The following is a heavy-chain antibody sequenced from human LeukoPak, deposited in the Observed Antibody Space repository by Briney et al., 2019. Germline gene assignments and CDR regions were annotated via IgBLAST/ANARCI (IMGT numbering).Heavy chain of an antibody. CDR1: GGSISSYY. CDR2: IFYSGTT. V-gene: IGHV4-59*01. Sequence: SETLSLTCTVSGGSISSYYWSWIRQPPGKGLEWIGFIFYSGTTNYNPSLKSRVTLSVDTSKNQFSLKLSSVTAADTAVYYCARGGWNKFDYWGQGTLVTVSS. D-gene: IGHD3-22*01. CDR3: ARGGWNKFDY. J-gene: IGHJ4*02.